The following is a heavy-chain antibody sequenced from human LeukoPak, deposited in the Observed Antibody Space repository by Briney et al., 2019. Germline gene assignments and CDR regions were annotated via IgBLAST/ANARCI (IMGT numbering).Heavy chain of an antibody. CDR3: AKGYSGYSMDV. Sequence: SGGSLRLSCAPSGFTFSNYGMHWVRQAPGKGLEWVAFIRSDGSNKYYADSVKGRSTISRDNSKNTLYLQMNSLRAEDTAVYYCAKGYSGYSMDVWGKGTTVTISS. CDR2: IRSDGSNK. J-gene: IGHJ6*03. V-gene: IGHV3-30*02. CDR1: GFTFSNYG. D-gene: IGHD5-12*01.